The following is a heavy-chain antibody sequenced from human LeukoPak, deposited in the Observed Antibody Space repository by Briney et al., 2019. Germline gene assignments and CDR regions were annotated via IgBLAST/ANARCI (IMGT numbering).Heavy chain of an antibody. CDR3: ARGNYDYNWFDP. CDR1: GGSFSGYY. J-gene: IGHJ5*02. D-gene: IGHD3-22*01. CDR2: IYHSGST. V-gene: IGHV4-34*01. Sequence: SETLSLTCAVYGGSFSGYYWSWIRQPPGKGLEWIGEIYHSGSTNYNPSLKSRVTISVDKSKNQFSLKLSSVTAADTAVYYCARGNYDYNWFDPWGQGTLVTVSS.